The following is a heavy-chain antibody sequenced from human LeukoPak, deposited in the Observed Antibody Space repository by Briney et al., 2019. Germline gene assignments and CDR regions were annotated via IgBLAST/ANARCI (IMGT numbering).Heavy chain of an antibody. D-gene: IGHD3-10*01. Sequence: PGGSLRLSCAASGFTFGSYSMSWVRQAAGKGLGWVSVISAGGITTYYADSVKGRFTISRDNSKNTVFLQMSSLRAEDTALYYCARKSGSGNFPLDYWGQGTLVTVSS. V-gene: IGHV3-23*01. CDR1: GFTFGSYS. CDR2: ISAGGITT. J-gene: IGHJ4*02. CDR3: ARKSGSGNFPLDY.